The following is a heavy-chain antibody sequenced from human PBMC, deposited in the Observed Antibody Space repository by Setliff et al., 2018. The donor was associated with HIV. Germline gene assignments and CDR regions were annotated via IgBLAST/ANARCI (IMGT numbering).Heavy chain of an antibody. CDR2: FDPQDGKT. Sequence: ASVKVSCKISGYTLTEVSMHWVRQAPGKGLEWMGYFDPQDGKTIYAQKFQGRVTMTRDTSTSTVYMELSSLRSEDTAVYYCARGGARSHGATRVAGAFDIWGQGARVTVS. CDR3: ARGGARSHGATRVAGAFDI. CDR1: GYTLTEVS. V-gene: IGHV1-24*01. J-gene: IGHJ3*02. D-gene: IGHD1-26*01.